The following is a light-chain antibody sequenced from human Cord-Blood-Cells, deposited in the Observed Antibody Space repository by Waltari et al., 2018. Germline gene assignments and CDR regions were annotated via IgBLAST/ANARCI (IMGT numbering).Light chain of an antibody. CDR3: SSYTSSSTWV. Sequence: QSALTQPASVSGSPGQSITISRTGTSSDVGGYNYASWYQQHPGKAPKLMIYDVSKRPSGVSNRFSGSKSGNTASLTISGLQAEDEADYYCSSYTSSSTWVFGGGTKLTVL. J-gene: IGLJ3*02. CDR2: DVS. V-gene: IGLV2-14*01. CDR1: SSDVGGYNY.